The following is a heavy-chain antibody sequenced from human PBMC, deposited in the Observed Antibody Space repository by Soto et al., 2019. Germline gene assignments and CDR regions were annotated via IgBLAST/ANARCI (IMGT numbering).Heavy chain of an antibody. V-gene: IGHV4-39*01. D-gene: IGHD3-22*01. CDR2: IYYSGST. CDR3: AHSEDSSGYKFDP. Sequence: PSETLSLTCTVSGGSISSSSYYWGWIRQPSGKGLEWIGSIYYSGSTYYNPSLKSRVTISVDTSKNQFSLKLSPVTAADTAVYYCAHSEDSSGYKFDPWGQGTLVTVSS. J-gene: IGHJ5*02. CDR1: GGSISSSSYY.